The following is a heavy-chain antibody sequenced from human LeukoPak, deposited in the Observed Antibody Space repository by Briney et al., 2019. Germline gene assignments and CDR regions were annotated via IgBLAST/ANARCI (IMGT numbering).Heavy chain of an antibody. D-gene: IGHD2-21*01. Sequence: GGSLRLSCAASGFNFINTWMHWVRRAPGKGLVWVARIRNDGSGIIYADSVKGRFTIPRDNARNTLYLQRNSLRAQDTAVYYCARERGVSHPFDYWGQGTLVTVSS. V-gene: IGHV3-74*01. J-gene: IGHJ4*02. CDR1: GFNFINTW. CDR3: ARERGVSHPFDY. CDR2: IRNDGSGI.